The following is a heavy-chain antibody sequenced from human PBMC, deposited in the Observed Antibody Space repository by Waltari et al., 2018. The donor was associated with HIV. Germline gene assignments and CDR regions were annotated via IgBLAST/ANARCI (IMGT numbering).Heavy chain of an antibody. CDR2: ISYDGSNK. CDR3: ARDVVAGTGGVYYYGMDV. J-gene: IGHJ6*02. CDR1: GFTFSSYA. D-gene: IGHD6-19*01. Sequence: QVQLVESGGGVVQPGRSLRLSCAASGFTFSSYAMHWVRQAPGKGLEWVAVISYDGSNKYYADSVKGRFTISRDNSKNTLYLQMNSLRAEDTAVYYCARDVVAGTGGVYYYGMDVWGQGTTVTVSS. V-gene: IGHV3-30*04.